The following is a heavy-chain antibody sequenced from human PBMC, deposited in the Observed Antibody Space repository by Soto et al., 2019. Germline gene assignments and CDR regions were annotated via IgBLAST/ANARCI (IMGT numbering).Heavy chain of an antibody. D-gene: IGHD3-10*01. CDR1: GYTFTTYY. J-gene: IGHJ4*02. Sequence: QVQLVQSGAEVKKPGASVKVSCKASGYTFTTYYMHWVRQAPGQGLEWMGIIIPSGGSTSYSQKFQGRVTMTRDTSTSTVFLELSSLTSDDTAVYYCAISSLVGSSSYFDYWGQGTLVSVSS. V-gene: IGHV1-46*01. CDR3: AISSLVGSSSYFDY. CDR2: IIPSGGST.